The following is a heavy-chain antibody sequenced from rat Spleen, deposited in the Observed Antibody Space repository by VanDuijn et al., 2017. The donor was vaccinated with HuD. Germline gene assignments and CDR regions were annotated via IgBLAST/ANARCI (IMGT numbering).Heavy chain of an antibody. Sequence: QVQLKESGPGLVQPSQTLSLTCTVSGFSLISNSLHWVRQPPGKGLEWMGGIWGDGSTNYNSALKSRLSISRDTSKSKVFLKMNSLQTEDTAIYFCTNMMDYWGQGVMVTVSS. J-gene: IGHJ2*01. D-gene: IGHD1-12*01. CDR3: TNMMDY. V-gene: IGHV2-1*01. CDR2: IWGDGST. CDR1: GFSLISNS.